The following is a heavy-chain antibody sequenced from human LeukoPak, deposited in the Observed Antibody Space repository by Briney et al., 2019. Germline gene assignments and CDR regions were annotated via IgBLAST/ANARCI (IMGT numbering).Heavy chain of an antibody. D-gene: IGHD2-2*01. CDR3: TTGYCSRTSCYYFDY. V-gene: IGHV3-15*01. CDR1: GFTFSNAW. J-gene: IGHJ4*02. Sequence: NPGGSLRLSCAASGFTFSNAWMSWVRQAPGKGLEGVGRITSKTDGGTTDYAAPVKGRFTISRDDSKNTLYLQMNSLKTEDTAVYYCTTGYCSRTSCYYFDYWGQGTLVTVSS. CDR2: ITSKTDGGTT.